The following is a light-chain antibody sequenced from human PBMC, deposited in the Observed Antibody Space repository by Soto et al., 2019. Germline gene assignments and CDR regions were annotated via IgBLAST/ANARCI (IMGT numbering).Light chain of an antibody. V-gene: IGKV3D-20*02. CDR2: RAS. CDR1: QSVSSDY. J-gene: IGKJ4*01. Sequence: EIVLTQSPGTLSLSPGERATLSCRASQSVSSDYLAWYQQKPGQTPKVLIYRASSRAPGTPARFSGSGSGTDFTLTISSLEAEDFALYFCQHRSSWPPTFGGGTKVDIK. CDR3: QHRSSWPPT.